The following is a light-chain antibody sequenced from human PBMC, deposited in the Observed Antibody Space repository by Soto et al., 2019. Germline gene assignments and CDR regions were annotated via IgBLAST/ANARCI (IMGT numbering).Light chain of an antibody. Sequence: ELVLTQSPGTLSLSPGERATLSCRASQSVSRSNFAWYQQKPGQAPRLLIYGASSRATGIPDRFSGAGSGTDFTLSINRLEPEDFAVYYCQHYDTSLTVGGGTKV. V-gene: IGKV3-20*01. CDR3: QHYDTSLT. CDR2: GAS. CDR1: QSVSRSN. J-gene: IGKJ4*01.